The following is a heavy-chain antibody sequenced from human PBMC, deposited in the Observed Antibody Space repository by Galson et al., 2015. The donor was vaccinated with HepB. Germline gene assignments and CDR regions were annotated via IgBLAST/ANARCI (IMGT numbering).Heavy chain of an antibody. CDR1: GFTFSSYW. V-gene: IGHV3-74*01. CDR3: ARDSPYDAFDI. J-gene: IGHJ3*02. CDR2: INSDGSST. Sequence: TLRLSCAASGFTFSSYWMHWVRQAPGKGLVWVSRINSDGSSTSYADSVKGRFTISRDNAKNTLYLQMNSLRAEDTAVYYCARDSPYDAFDIWGQGTMVTVSS.